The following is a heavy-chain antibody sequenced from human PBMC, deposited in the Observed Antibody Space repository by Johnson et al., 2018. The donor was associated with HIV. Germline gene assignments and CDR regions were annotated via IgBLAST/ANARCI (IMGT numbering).Heavy chain of an antibody. Sequence: QVQLVESGGGVVQPGGSLRLSCAASGFTFSDYYMSWIRQAPGKGLEWVSYISSSGSTIYYADSVKGRFIISRDNSKHTLYLQMNSLRADDTAVYYCARSRQVGTPDAFDIWGQGTMVTVSS. CDR2: ISSSGSTI. V-gene: IGHV3-11*04. CDR1: GFTFSDYY. D-gene: IGHD1-14*01. CDR3: ARSRQVGTPDAFDI. J-gene: IGHJ3*02.